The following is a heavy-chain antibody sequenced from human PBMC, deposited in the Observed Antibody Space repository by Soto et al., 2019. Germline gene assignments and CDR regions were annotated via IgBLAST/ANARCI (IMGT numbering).Heavy chain of an antibody. CDR3: TRLQSLRRGDFVPYFDY. D-gene: IGHD2-21*02. V-gene: IGHV3-49*04. Sequence: GGSLRLSGTSSGFTFGSYSMSWVRQAPGKGLEWIGFIRSRAYYGTTEYAASVQGRFTISRDDSKNIAYLQMDSLKTEDTGAYYCTRLQSLRRGDFVPYFDYWGQGALVTVSS. CDR2: IRSRAYYGTT. CDR1: GFTFGSYS. J-gene: IGHJ4*02.